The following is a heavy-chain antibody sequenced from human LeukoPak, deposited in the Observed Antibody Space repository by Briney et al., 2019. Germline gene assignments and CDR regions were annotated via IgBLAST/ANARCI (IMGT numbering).Heavy chain of an antibody. V-gene: IGHV4-34*01. Sequence: SETLSLTSAVYGGSFSGYYWSRIRQPPGKGLEWIGEINHSGSTNYNPSLKSRVTISVDTSKNQFSLKLSSVTAADTAVYYCARRQLVRVFNYWGQGTLVTVSS. J-gene: IGHJ4*02. D-gene: IGHD6-6*01. CDR1: GGSFSGYY. CDR2: INHSGST. CDR3: ARRQLVRVFNY.